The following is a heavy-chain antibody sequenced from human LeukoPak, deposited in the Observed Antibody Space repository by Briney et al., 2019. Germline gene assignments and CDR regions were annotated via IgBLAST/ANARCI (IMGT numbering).Heavy chain of an antibody. Sequence: GGSLRLSCAASGFNFSTYWMSCVRQAPGKGLEWVANIKQDGSEKYYVDSVKGRFTISRDNAKNSLYLQMNSLRAEDTAMYYCARDSAGNDYWGQGTLVTVSS. V-gene: IGHV3-7*01. D-gene: IGHD6-13*01. CDR2: IKQDGSEK. J-gene: IGHJ4*02. CDR3: ARDSAGNDY. CDR1: GFNFSTYW.